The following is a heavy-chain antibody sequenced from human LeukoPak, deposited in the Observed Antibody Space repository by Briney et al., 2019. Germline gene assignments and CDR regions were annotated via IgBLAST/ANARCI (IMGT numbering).Heavy chain of an antibody. Sequence: GGSLRLSCAASGFTFSSSAMSWVRQVPGKGLEWVSGISASGGSTNYADSVRGRFTISRDNSKNTLYVQMNSLRDEDTALYYCAKAPASYWYFDLWGRGTLVTVSS. J-gene: IGHJ2*01. CDR1: GFTFSSSA. V-gene: IGHV3-23*01. CDR3: AKAPASYWYFDL. CDR2: ISASGGST.